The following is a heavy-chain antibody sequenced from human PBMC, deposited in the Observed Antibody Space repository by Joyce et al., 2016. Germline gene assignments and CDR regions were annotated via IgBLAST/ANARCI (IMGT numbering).Heavy chain of an antibody. CDR3: AKGHYYDSSGYYDY. J-gene: IGHJ4*02. D-gene: IGHD3-22*01. Sequence: EVQLVESGGGLVQPGRSLRLSCAASGFSFDDYAMCWVRQAPGKGLEWGSGISWDSGGIGYADSVKGRFTISRDNAKNSLYLQMNSLRTEDTALYYCAKGHYYDSSGYYDYWGQGTLVTVSS. V-gene: IGHV3-9*01. CDR2: ISWDSGGI. CDR1: GFSFDDYA.